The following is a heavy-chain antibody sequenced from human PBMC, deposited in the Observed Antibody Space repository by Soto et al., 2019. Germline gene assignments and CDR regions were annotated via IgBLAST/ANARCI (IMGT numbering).Heavy chain of an antibody. J-gene: IGHJ4*02. CDR3: ARHPAGLRYFDY. D-gene: IGHD3-9*01. CDR1: GGSISSGGYS. Sequence: SETLSLTCAVSGGSISSGGYSWSWIRQPPGKGLEWIGYMYHSGTSYYNPSLKSRVTISIDTSKNQFSLKLTSLTAADTAVYYCARHPAGLRYFDYWGPGTLVTVSS. V-gene: IGHV4-30-2*03. CDR2: MYHSGTS.